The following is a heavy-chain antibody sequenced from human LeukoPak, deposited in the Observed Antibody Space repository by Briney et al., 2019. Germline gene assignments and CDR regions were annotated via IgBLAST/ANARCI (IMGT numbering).Heavy chain of an antibody. V-gene: IGHV1-69*06. CDR3: ARVIDDILTGGYYFDY. D-gene: IGHD3-9*01. CDR2: IIPIFGTA. J-gene: IGHJ4*02. CDR1: GGTFSSYA. Sequence: ASVKVSCKASGGTFSSYAISWVRQAPGQGLEWMGGIIPIFGTANHAQKFQGRVTITADKSTSTAYMELSSLRSEDTAVYYCARVIDDILTGGYYFDYWGQGTLVTVSS.